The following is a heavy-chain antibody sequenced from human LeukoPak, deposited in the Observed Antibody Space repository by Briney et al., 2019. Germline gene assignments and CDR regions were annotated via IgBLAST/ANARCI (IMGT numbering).Heavy chain of an antibody. D-gene: IGHD2-15*01. Sequence: GGSLRLSCAASGFTFSGYWMHWVRQAPGKGLVWLSRINTGGNDITYADSVKGRFTISRDNAKNTLYLQMNSLTVEDTAVYFCAISLVVGGGRPNDYRVQGTLVTVAS. CDR3: AISLVVGGGRPNDY. V-gene: IGHV3-74*01. CDR1: GFTFSGYW. CDR2: INTGGNDI. J-gene: IGHJ4*02.